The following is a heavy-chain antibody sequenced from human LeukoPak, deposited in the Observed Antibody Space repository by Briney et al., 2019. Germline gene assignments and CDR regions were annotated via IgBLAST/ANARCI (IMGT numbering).Heavy chain of an antibody. CDR2: ISSSRSYK. Sequence: GGSLRLSCAASGSTFSSYSMNWVRQAPGKGLEWVSSISSSRSYKYYADSLKGRFTISRDNAKNSLYLQMNSLTAEDTAVYYCARVLPAPVDYYYMDVWGKGTTVTVSS. CDR1: GSTFSSYS. J-gene: IGHJ6*03. D-gene: IGHD2-2*01. CDR3: ARVLPAPVDYYYMDV. V-gene: IGHV3-21*01.